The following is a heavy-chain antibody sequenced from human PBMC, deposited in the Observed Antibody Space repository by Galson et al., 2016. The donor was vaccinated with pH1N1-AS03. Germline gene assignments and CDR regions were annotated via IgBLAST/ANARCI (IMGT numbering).Heavy chain of an antibody. J-gene: IGHJ4*02. CDR3: ARAPYGDYDFDY. D-gene: IGHD4-17*01. Sequence: MRVSWIRQPPGKALEWLARIDWDDDKFYSTSLKTRLTISKDTSKNQVVLTMTNMYPVATATSYCARAPYGDYDFDYWGQGTLVTVSA. CDR1: MR. V-gene: IGHV2-70*04. CDR2: IDWDDDK.